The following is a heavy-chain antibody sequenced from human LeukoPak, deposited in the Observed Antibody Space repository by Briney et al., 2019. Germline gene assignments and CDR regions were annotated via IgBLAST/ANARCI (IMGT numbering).Heavy chain of an antibody. D-gene: IGHD6-25*01. J-gene: IGHJ4*02. V-gene: IGHV3-48*03. CDR1: GFTFSSYK. CDR2: ISSSGSTI. CDR3: ARQGGRLHRDY. Sequence: PGGSLRLSCAASGFTFSSYKMNWVRQAPGKGLEWVSYISSSGSTIYYADSVKGRFTISRDNAKNSLYLQMNSLRAEDTAVYYCARQGGRLHRDYWGQGTLVTVSS.